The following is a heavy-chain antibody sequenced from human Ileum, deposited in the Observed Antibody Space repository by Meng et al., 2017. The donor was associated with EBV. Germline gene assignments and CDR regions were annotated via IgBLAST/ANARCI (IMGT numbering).Heavy chain of an antibody. J-gene: IGHJ4*02. CDR3: ARNVPGTSAYYD. CDR2: IYYSGST. D-gene: IGHD2-2*01. Sequence: VQRQESRPGLVKPSAPPSLTCAVSGYSISSTNWWGWIRQPPGKGLEWIGYIYYSGSTSYNPSLKSRVTMSVDTSKNQFSLNLNSVTAVDTAVYYCARNVPGTSAYYDWGQGTLVTVSS. V-gene: IGHV4-28*01. CDR1: GYSISSTNW.